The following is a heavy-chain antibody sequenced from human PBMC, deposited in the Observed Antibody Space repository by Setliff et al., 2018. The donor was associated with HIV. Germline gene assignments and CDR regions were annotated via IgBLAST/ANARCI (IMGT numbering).Heavy chain of an antibody. CDR2: IYYSGST. CDR3: ARDLGRITLSGVNEGWFDP. Sequence: AETLSLTCTVSGGSISSYYWSWIRQPPGKGLEWIGYIYYSGSTNYNPSLKSRVTISLDTSKNQVFLKLTSVTAADTAVYYCARDLGRITLSGVNEGWFDPWGQGTLVTVSS. D-gene: IGHD3-3*01. V-gene: IGHV4-59*01. J-gene: IGHJ5*02. CDR1: GGSISSYY.